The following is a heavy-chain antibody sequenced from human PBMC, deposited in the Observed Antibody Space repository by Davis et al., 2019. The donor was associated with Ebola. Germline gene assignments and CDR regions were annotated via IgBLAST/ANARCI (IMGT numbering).Heavy chain of an antibody. J-gene: IGHJ4*02. CDR2: IYYSGST. D-gene: IGHD5-18*01. V-gene: IGHV4-39*01. CDR3: ARGRRYSYGPPRY. Sequence: SEPLTPTFTAPGGPISSSTYYWGWLRQPPGMGLEWDGTIYYSGSTYYNPSLKRRVTISVDTSKTQFSLKLSSVTAADTAVYYCARGRRYSYGPPRYWGQGTLVTVSS. CDR1: GGPISSSTYY.